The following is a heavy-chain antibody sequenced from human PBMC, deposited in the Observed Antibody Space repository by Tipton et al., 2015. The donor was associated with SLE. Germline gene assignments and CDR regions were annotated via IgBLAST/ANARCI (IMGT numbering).Heavy chain of an antibody. J-gene: IGHJ4*02. V-gene: IGHV4-61*02. CDR1: GASINSGTYY. CDR3: ARHMITGGEFDY. D-gene: IGHD3-16*01. CDR2: IYTSGAT. Sequence: TLSLTCTVSGASINSGTYYWNWIRHPAGKGLEWIGRIYTSGATNYSPSFESRVTISVDTSKNQFSLKLSSVTAADTAVYYCARHMITGGEFDYWGQGTLVTVSS.